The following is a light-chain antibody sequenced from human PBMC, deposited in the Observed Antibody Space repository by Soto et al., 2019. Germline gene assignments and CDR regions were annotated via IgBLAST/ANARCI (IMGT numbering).Light chain of an antibody. CDR2: AAS. Sequence: DIPMTQSPSSLSASVGDRVTITCRASQTISSYLNWYLQKPGKAPKLLIYAASSLHTGVPSRFSGSGSGTDFTLTISSLQPEDFATYFCQQTYNTPPTFGQGTKVEIK. V-gene: IGKV1-39*01. CDR3: QQTYNTPPT. CDR1: QTISSY. J-gene: IGKJ1*01.